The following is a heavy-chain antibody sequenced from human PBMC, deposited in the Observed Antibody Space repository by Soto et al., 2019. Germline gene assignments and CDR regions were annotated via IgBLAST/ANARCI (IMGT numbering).Heavy chain of an antibody. CDR2: IYYSGSS. CDR1: GASVSSASFY. V-gene: IGHV4-61*01. D-gene: IGHD6-25*01. Sequence: SETLSLTCTVSGASVSSASFYWSWIRQPPGKKLEWIGYIYYSGSSNYNPSLESRVTISVDTSKNQVSLKLSSVTAADTAMYFCARQVSSAWPPYYYDMDVWGQGTTVTVSS. CDR3: ARQVSSAWPPYYYDMDV. J-gene: IGHJ6*02.